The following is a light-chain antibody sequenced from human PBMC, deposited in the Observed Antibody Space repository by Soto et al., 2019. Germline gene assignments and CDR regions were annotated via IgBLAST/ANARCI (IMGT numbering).Light chain of an antibody. CDR2: LKSDGTH. CDR3: QTWGTGFQV. J-gene: IGLJ3*02. CDR1: SGHSTYA. Sequence: QSVLTQSPSASASLGASVKLTCTLSSGHSTYAIAWHQHQAEKGPRYLMNLKSDGTHTKGDGIPDRFSGSSSGPERYLTISSLQSEDEADYYCQTWGTGFQVFGGGTKVTVL. V-gene: IGLV4-69*01.